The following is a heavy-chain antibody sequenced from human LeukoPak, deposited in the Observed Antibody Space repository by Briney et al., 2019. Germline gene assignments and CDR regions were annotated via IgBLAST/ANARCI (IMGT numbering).Heavy chain of an antibody. J-gene: IGHJ4*02. V-gene: IGHV4-39*07. Sequence: NPSETLSLTCTVPGGSISSSGYYWSWIRQPPGKGLEWIGEINHSGSTNYNPSLKSRVTISVDTSKNQFSLKLSSVTAADTAVYYCARSRRGGTMIVVVIFDYWGQGTLVTVSS. CDR2: INHSGST. CDR3: ARSRRGGTMIVVVIFDY. CDR1: GGSISSSGYY. D-gene: IGHD3-22*01.